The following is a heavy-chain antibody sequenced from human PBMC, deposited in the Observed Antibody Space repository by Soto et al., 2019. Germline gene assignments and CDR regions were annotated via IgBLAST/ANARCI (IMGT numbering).Heavy chain of an antibody. J-gene: IGHJ4*02. CDR2: IKEDGSDK. Sequence: EVQLVESGGGLVQPGGSLRLSCAASGFNFRTYWMSWVRQAPGKGLEWVANIKEDGSDKYYVDSVKGRLTVSRDNANNLLYLQLNSLRAEDTAVYYCAREGFSYGPKGAVFDHWGQGSLVTVSS. CDR3: AREGFSYGPKGAVFDH. CDR1: GFNFRTYW. D-gene: IGHD5-18*01. V-gene: IGHV3-7*03.